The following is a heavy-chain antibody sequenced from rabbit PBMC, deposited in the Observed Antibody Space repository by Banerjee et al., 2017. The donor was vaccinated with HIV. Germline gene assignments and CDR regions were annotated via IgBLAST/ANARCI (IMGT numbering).Heavy chain of an antibody. J-gene: IGHJ4*01. CDR1: GFSFSSTYW. CDR3: ARDVSVSGYYNL. Sequence: QEQLEESGGDLVKPEGSLTLTCTASGFSFSSTYWICWVRQAPGKGPEWIACIDAGSTGNTYYVSWAKGRFTISRTSSTTVTLQMTSLTAADTATYFCARDVSVSGYYNLWGQGTLSPS. CDR2: IDAGSTGNT. V-gene: IGHV1S45*01. D-gene: IGHD1-1*01.